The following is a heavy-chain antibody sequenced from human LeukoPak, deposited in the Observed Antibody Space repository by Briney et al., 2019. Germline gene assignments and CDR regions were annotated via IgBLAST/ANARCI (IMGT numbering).Heavy chain of an antibody. V-gene: IGHV4-59*08. CDR2: ISYNGFT. CDR3: ARYYCTTRRYHFDY. CDR1: GASIKQYS. D-gene: IGHD2-2*01. J-gene: IGHJ4*02. Sequence: SETLSLTCTVSGASIKQYSWSWIRQPPGKGLEWIGHISYNGFTDYNPSLKSRVTISVDTSKSQFSLKLTSVTAADTAVYYCARYYCTTRRYHFDYWGQGALVTVSS.